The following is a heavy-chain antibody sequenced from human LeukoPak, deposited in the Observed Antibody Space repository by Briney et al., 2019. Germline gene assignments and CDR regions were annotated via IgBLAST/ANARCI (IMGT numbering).Heavy chain of an antibody. CDR2: IYYSGST. D-gene: IGHD4-17*01. Sequence: MSSETLSLTCTVSGGSISSSSYYWGWIRQPPGKGLEWIGSIYYSGSTYYNPSLKSRVTISVDTSKNQFSLKLSSVTAADTAVYYCARSGDYLFFDCWGQGTLVTVSS. J-gene: IGHJ4*02. CDR3: ARSGDYLFFDC. V-gene: IGHV4-39*01. CDR1: GGSISSSSYY.